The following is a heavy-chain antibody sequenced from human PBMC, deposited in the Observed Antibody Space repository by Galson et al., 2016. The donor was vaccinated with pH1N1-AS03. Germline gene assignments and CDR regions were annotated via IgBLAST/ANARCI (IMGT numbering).Heavy chain of an antibody. CDR3: AHNRARAGTLGAGY. J-gene: IGHJ4*02. CDR2: IDWDDDK. Sequence: PALVKPPQTLTLTCTFSGFSLSTSGMCVSWIRQPPGKALEWLALIDWDDDKYYSTSLKTRLTISKDTSKNQVVLTMTNMDPVDTATYYCAHNRARAGTLGAGYWGQGTLVTVSS. D-gene: IGHD1-26*01. V-gene: IGHV2-70*12. CDR1: GFSLSTSGMC.